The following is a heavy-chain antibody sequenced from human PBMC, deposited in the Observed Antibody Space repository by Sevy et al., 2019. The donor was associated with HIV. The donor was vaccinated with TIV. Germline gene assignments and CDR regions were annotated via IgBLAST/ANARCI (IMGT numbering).Heavy chain of an antibody. CDR2: ISADSKNN. D-gene: IGHD6-13*01. J-gene: IGHJ3*02. CDR3: ARPMYSTSWDDAFDI. CDR1: GFTFSSFA. V-gene: IGHV3-30*04. Sequence: GGSLRLSCAASGFTFSSFAMHWVRQAPGKGLEWVSVISADSKNNYYADSVKGRFTISRDNSKNTLYLLMTSLRIEDTAVYHCARPMYSTSWDDAFDIWGQRTVVTVSS.